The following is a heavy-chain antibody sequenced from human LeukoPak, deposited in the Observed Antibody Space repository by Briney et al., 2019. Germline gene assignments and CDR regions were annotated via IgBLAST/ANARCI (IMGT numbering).Heavy chain of an antibody. CDR2: MNPNSGNT. J-gene: IGHJ4*02. CDR1: GYTFTSYD. CDR3: ARAVPYYDYVWGSHTYFDY. Sequence: ASVKVSCKASGYTFTSYDINWVRQATGQGLEWMGWMNPNSGNTGYAQKFQGRVTMTRNTSISTAYMELSSLRSDDTAVYYCARAVPYYDYVWGSHTYFDYWGQGTLVTVSS. D-gene: IGHD3-16*01. V-gene: IGHV1-8*02.